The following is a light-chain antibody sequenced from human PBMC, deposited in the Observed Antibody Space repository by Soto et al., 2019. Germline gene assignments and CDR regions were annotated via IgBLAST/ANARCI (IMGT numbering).Light chain of an antibody. CDR2: GAV. V-gene: IGKV3-20*01. Sequence: IVLTQSPGSLSLSPGERATLSCWASQTVASSSLAWYQQRPGQAPKLLMYGAVHRATGIPDRFSGRESGRNYTLTIRRLDPEDSAVYYCQQYFDSITFGGGTKVEI. CDR3: QQYFDSIT. J-gene: IGKJ4*01. CDR1: QTVASSS.